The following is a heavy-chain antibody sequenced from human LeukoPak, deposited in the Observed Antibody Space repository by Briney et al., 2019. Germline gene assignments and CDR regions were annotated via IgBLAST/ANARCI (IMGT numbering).Heavy chain of an antibody. CDR1: GYSFTNYW. CDR2: VYPGDSDT. Sequence: GESLKISCKGSGYSFTNYWIAWVRQMPGKGLEWMGIVYPGDSDTRYSPSFQVEVTISTDKSISTAYLQWSSLKASDTAIYYCARLPYYDSTLDYWGRGTLVTVSS. D-gene: IGHD3-22*01. V-gene: IGHV5-51*01. J-gene: IGHJ4*02. CDR3: ARLPYYDSTLDY.